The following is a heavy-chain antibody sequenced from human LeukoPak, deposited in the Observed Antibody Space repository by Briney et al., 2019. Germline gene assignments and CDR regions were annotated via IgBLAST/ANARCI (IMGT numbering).Heavy chain of an antibody. CDR1: GGSISSSSYY. J-gene: IGHJ4*02. V-gene: IGHV4-39*01. Sequence: PSETLSLTXTVSGGSISSSSYYWGWLRQPPGKGLEWIGSIYYSGSTYYNPSLKSRVTISVDTSKNQFSLKLSSVTAADTAVYYCRRIVVVPAALGAIDYWGQGTLVTVSS. D-gene: IGHD2-2*01. CDR2: IYYSGST. CDR3: RRIVVVPAALGAIDY.